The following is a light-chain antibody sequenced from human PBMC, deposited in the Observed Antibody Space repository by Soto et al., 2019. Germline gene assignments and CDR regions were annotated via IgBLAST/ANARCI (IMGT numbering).Light chain of an antibody. CDR3: QQRSNWPRT. CDR1: QSVSSY. V-gene: IGKV3-11*01. J-gene: IGKJ3*01. Sequence: EIVLTQSPATLSMSPGERATLSCRASQSVSSYLAWYQQKPGQAPRLLIYDASNRATGIPVRFSGSGSGTDFTLTISSLEPEDFAVYYCQQRSNWPRTFGPGTEVDIK. CDR2: DAS.